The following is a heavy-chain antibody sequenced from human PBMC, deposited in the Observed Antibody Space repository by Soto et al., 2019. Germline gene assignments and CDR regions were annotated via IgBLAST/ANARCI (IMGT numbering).Heavy chain of an antibody. CDR2: IYSGGSR. J-gene: IGHJ4*02. CDR3: ARSMMVRGVLFDL. Sequence: DVQLVESGGGLIQPGGSLRLSCEVSGFSVSGNYMSWVRQAPGKGLDWVSVIYSGGSRYYADSVRGRFTISRDESQNTLYLQMNILRAEDTAVYYCARSMMVRGVLFDLWGRGSLGSVSS. V-gene: IGHV3-53*01. D-gene: IGHD3-10*01. CDR1: GFSVSGNY.